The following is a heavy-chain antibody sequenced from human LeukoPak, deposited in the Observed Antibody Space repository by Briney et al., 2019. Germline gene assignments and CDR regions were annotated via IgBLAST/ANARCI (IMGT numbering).Heavy chain of an antibody. D-gene: IGHD5-18*01. CDR2: IRYDGSNK. V-gene: IGHV3-30*02. Sequence: GGSLRLSCAASGVTFSSYGMHWVRQAPGKGLEWVAFIRYDGSNKYYADSVKGRFTISRDNSKNTLYLQMNSLRAEDTAVYYCAKGREVDSYGSNAFDIWGQGTMVTVSS. CDR3: AKGREVDSYGSNAFDI. J-gene: IGHJ3*02. CDR1: GVTFSSYG.